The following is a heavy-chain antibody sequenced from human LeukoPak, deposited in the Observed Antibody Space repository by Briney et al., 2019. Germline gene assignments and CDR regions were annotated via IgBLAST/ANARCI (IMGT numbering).Heavy chain of an antibody. CDR2: ISGSGGST. CDR1: GFTFSTYT. D-gene: IGHD5-18*01. Sequence: GGSLRLSCAASGFTFSTYTMHWVRQAPGKGLEWVSAISGSGGSTYYADSVKGRFTISRDNSKNTLYLQMNSLRAEDTAVYYCARSYSYGGIHYWGQGTLVTVSS. J-gene: IGHJ4*02. V-gene: IGHV3-23*01. CDR3: ARSYSYGGIHY.